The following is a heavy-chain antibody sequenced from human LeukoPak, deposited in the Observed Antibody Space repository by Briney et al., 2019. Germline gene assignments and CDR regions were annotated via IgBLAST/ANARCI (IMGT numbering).Heavy chain of an antibody. CDR3: AKEYCTTTNCLGD. V-gene: IGHV3-30*18. Sequence: GGSLRLSCAASGFTFSTYVLHWVRQAPGKGLEWVAVISHDGSEKYYAVSVKGRFTISRDNSKNTLYLQMNSLRAEDTAVYYCAKEYCTTTNCLGDWGLGTLVTVSS. J-gene: IGHJ4*02. CDR1: GFTFSTYV. CDR2: ISHDGSEK. D-gene: IGHD2-2*01.